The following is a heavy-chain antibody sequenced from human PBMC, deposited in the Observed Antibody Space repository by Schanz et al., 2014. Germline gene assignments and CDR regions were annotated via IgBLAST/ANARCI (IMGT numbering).Heavy chain of an antibody. CDR3: TRDRGALVTHNDALNL. CDR1: GFTFSAFG. V-gene: IGHV3-30*19. CDR2: ISTDGTNT. D-gene: IGHD2-8*02. J-gene: IGHJ3*01. Sequence: HVQLVESGGGVVQPGGSLRLSCAASGFTFSAFGMHWVRQAPGKGLEKVAAISTDGTNTYYAASVRGRFTISRDNSKNTVYLQMDSLRSEDTAVYYCTRDRGALVTHNDALNLWGQGTMVSVSS.